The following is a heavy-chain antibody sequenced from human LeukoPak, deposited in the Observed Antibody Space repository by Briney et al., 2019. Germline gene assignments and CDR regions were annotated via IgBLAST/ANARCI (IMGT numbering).Heavy chain of an antibody. J-gene: IGHJ4*02. CDR3: ARGSSWYYFDY. D-gene: IGHD6-13*01. V-gene: IGHV1-46*01. CDR1: GYTLTELS. Sequence: ASVKVSCKVSGYTLTELSMHWVRQAPGQGLEWMGIINPSGGSTSYAQKFQGRVTMTRDTSTSTVYMELSSLRSEDTAVYYCARGSSWYYFDYWGQGTLVTVSS. CDR2: INPSGGST.